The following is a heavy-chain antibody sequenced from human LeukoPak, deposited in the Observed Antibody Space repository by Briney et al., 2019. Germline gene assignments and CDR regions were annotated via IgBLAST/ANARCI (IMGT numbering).Heavy chain of an antibody. D-gene: IGHD3-16*01. CDR2: IYYSGST. V-gene: IGHV4-31*11. CDR1: GGSFSGYY. J-gene: IGHJ4*02. Sequence: TLSLTCAVYGGSFSGYYWSWIRQHPGKGLEWIGYIYYSGSTYYNPSLKSRVTISVDTSKNQFSLKLSSVTAADTAVYYCARESLDYDYVWGSSRPSRRIDYWGQGTLVTVSS. CDR3: ARESLDYDYVWGSSRPSRRIDY.